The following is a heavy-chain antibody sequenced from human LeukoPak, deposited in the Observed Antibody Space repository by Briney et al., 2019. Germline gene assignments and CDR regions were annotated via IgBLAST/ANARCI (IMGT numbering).Heavy chain of an antibody. CDR3: ARALTGGTWSDP. J-gene: IGHJ5*02. D-gene: IGHD2-15*01. CDR1: GGSISSYY. V-gene: IGHV4-59*01. CDR2: IYYSGST. Sequence: SETLSLTCTVSGGSISSYYWSWIRQPPGKGLEWIGYIYYSGSTNYNPSLKSRVTISVDTSKNQFSLRLSSVTAADTAVYYCARALTGGTWSDPGGQEPLVTVSS.